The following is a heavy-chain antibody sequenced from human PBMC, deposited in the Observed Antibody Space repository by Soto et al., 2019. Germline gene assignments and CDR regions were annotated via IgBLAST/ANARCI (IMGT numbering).Heavy chain of an antibody. V-gene: IGHV2-5*02. Sequence: SGLTLVKPTQTLTLTCTFSGFSLSTSGVGVGWIRQPPGKALEWLALIYWDDDKRYSPSLKSRLTITKDTSKNQVVLTMTNMDPVDTATYYCAQRKNSYCSGGSCKNWFDPWGQGTLVTVSS. CDR2: IYWDDDK. J-gene: IGHJ5*02. CDR3: AQRKNSYCSGGSCKNWFDP. CDR1: GFSLSTSGVG. D-gene: IGHD2-15*01.